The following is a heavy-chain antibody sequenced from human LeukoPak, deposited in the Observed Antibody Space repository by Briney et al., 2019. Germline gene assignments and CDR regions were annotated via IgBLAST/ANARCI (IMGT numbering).Heavy chain of an antibody. CDR3: ARVVPHPTRYYYYMDV. Sequence: GGSLRLSCAASGFTFSSYSMNWVRQAPGKGLEWVSSISSSSSYIYYADSVKGRFTISRDNAKNSLYLQMNSLRAEDTAVYYCARVVPHPTRYYYYMDVWGKGTTVTISS. D-gene: IGHD2-2*01. J-gene: IGHJ6*03. CDR2: ISSSSSYI. CDR1: GFTFSSYS. V-gene: IGHV3-21*01.